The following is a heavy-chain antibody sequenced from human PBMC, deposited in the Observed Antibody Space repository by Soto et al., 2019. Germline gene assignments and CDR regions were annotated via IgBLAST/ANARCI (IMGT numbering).Heavy chain of an antibody. CDR3: AKGSTSPPSYYYGMDV. CDR1: GFTFSSYG. CDR2: ISYDGSNK. V-gene: IGHV3-30*18. J-gene: IGHJ6*02. Sequence: PGGSLRLSCAASGFTFSSYGMHWVRQAPGKGLEWVAVISYDGSNKYYADSVKGRFTISRDNSKNTLYLQMNSLRAEDTAVYYCAKGSTSPPSYYYGMDVWGQGTTVTVSS. D-gene: IGHD2-2*01.